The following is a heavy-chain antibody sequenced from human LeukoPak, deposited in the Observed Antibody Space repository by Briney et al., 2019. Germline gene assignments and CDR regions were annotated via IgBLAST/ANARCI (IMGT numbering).Heavy chain of an antibody. CDR2: ISGDGGST. CDR1: GFIFDNYA. CDR3: ARESETSGWYDY. D-gene: IGHD6-19*01. Sequence: PGGSLRLSCAAPGFIFDNYAIHWVRQAPGKGPEWVSLISGDGGSTFYADSVRGRFTISRDNTRKSLSLQMSSLRSEDTALYYCARESETSGWYDYWGQGTLVTVSS. J-gene: IGHJ4*02. V-gene: IGHV3-43*02.